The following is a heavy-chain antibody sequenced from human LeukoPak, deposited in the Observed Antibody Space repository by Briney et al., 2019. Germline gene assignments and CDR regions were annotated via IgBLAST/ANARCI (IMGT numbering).Heavy chain of an antibody. CDR2: INHSGST. CDR3: ARGDSSGYYVDY. CDR1: GGSFSGYY. J-gene: IGHJ4*02. Sequence: SETLSLTCAVYGGSFSGYYWSWIRQPPGKGLEWIGEINHSGSTNYNPPLKSRVTISVDTSKNQFSLKLSSVTAADTAVYYCARGDSSGYYVDYWGQGTLVTVSS. V-gene: IGHV4-34*01. D-gene: IGHD3-22*01.